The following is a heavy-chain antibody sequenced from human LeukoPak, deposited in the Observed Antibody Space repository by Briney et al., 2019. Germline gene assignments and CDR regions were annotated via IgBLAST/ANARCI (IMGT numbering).Heavy chain of an antibody. J-gene: IGHJ4*02. CDR3: ARGPGYCTSATCLYYFDS. CDR1: GFTFSSYW. Sequence: GSLRLSCAASGFTFSSYWMHWVRPAPGKGLMWVSGINNDGSRTTYADSVKGRFTISRDNAKNTLYLQMNSLRAEDTAVFYCARGPGYCTSATCLYYFDSWGQGTLVTVSS. V-gene: IGHV3-74*01. CDR2: INNDGSRT. D-gene: IGHD2-2*01.